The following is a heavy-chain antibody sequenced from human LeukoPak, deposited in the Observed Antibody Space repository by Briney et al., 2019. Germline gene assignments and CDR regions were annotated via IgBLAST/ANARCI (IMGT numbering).Heavy chain of an antibody. J-gene: IGHJ5*02. CDR3: ARGPPLKAFGFDS. CDR2: INPNSGGT. CDR1: GYTFTGYY. V-gene: IGHV1-2*02. Sequence: ASVKVSCKASGYTFTGYYMHWVRQAPGQGLAWMGWINPNSGGTNYAQKFQGRVTMTRDTSISTAYMELSRLRSDDTAVYYCARGPPLKAFGFDSWGQGTLVTVSS.